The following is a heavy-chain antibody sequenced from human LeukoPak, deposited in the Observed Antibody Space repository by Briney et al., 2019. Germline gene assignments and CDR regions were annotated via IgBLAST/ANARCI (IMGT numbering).Heavy chain of an antibody. D-gene: IGHD1-26*01. CDR3: ARDGGATDYYYYYMDV. V-gene: IGHV4-59*01. J-gene: IGHJ6*03. CDR2: IYYSGST. Sequence: SETLSLTCTVSGGSIRSYYWSWIRQPPGKGLEWIGYIYYSGSTNYNPSLKSRVTISVDTSKNQFSLKLSSVTAADTAVYYCARDGGATDYYYYYMDVWGKGTTVTVSS. CDR1: GGSIRSYY.